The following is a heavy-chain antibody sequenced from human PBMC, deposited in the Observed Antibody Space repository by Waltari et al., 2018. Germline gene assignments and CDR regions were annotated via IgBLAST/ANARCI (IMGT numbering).Heavy chain of an antibody. CDR1: GGSISSSSYY. CDR2: IYYRGST. CDR3: ARVKGQWLVVDY. D-gene: IGHD6-19*01. J-gene: IGHJ4*02. Sequence: QLHLQESGPGLLKPSETLSLTCTVSGGSISSSSYYWGWIRQPPGKGLEWIGSIYYRGSTYYTPHLKRRVTISVDTSKNQFSLKLSSVTAADTAVYYCARVKGQWLVVDYWGQGTLVTVSS. V-gene: IGHV4-39*07.